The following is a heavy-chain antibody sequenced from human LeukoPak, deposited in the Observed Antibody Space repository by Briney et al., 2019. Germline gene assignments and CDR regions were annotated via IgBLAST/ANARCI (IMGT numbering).Heavy chain of an antibody. J-gene: IGHJ5*02. CDR2: IYPGDSDT. CDR1: GYSFTSYW. CDR3: ARQGTYYYDSSGRFDP. D-gene: IGHD3-22*01. Sequence: GESLKISCKGSGYSFTSYWIGWVRQMHGKGLAWMGIIYPGDSDTRYSPSFQGQVTISADKSISTAYLQWSSLKASDTAMYYCARQGTYYYDSSGRFDPWGQGTLVTVSS. V-gene: IGHV5-51*01.